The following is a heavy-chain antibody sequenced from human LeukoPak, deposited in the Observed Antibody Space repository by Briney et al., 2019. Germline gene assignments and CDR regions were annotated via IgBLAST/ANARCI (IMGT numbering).Heavy chain of an antibody. J-gene: IGHJ4*02. CDR1: GFTFSSYA. CDR2: ISGGAGVT. CDR3: AKSFDSSSWFYFDY. Sequence: SGGSLRLSCAASGFTFSSYAMSWVRQAPGKGLEWVSLISGGAGVTYYTDSVKGRFTISRDNSKTTLSLQMNSLRAEDTAVYYCAKSFDSSSWFYFDYWGQGTPVTVSS. D-gene: IGHD6-13*01. V-gene: IGHV3-23*01.